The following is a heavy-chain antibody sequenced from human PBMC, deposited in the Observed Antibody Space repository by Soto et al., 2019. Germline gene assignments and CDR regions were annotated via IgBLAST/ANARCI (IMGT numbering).Heavy chain of an antibody. Sequence: GASVKVSCKASGYTFTTNAIHWVRQPPGQRLEWMGWINAGNSNTKYSQKFQGRGTNTRDTSASTAYMELSSLRSEDTAVYYCAREVSGQWLVPNPFDYWGQGTLVTVSS. CDR1: GYTFTTNA. CDR2: INAGNSNT. D-gene: IGHD6-19*01. CDR3: AREVSGQWLVPNPFDY. V-gene: IGHV1-3*01. J-gene: IGHJ4*02.